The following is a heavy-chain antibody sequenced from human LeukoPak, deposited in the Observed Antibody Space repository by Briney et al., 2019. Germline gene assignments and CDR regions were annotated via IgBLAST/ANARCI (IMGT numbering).Heavy chain of an antibody. Sequence: GGSLRLSCAASGFTFSSYWMSRVRQAPGKGLEWVANIKQDGSEKYYVDSVKGRFTISRDNAKNSLYLQMNSLRAEDTAVYYCAKMGALYSSGWYVQHWGQGTLVTVSS. J-gene: IGHJ1*01. CDR2: IKQDGSEK. CDR1: GFTFSSYW. V-gene: IGHV3-7*03. CDR3: AKMGALYSSGWYVQH. D-gene: IGHD6-19*01.